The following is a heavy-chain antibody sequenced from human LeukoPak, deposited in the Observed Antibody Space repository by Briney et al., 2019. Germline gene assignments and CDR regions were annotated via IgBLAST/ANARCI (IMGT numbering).Heavy chain of an antibody. J-gene: IGHJ4*02. Sequence: SETLSLTCTVSGGSVSSGSYYWSWIRQPPGKGLEWIGYIYYSGSTNYNPSLKSRVTISVDTSKNQFSLKLSSVTAAGTAVYYCARDGGSGWFYYFDYWGQGTLVTVSS. CDR2: IYYSGST. V-gene: IGHV4-61*01. D-gene: IGHD6-19*01. CDR3: ARDGGSGWFYYFDY. CDR1: GGSVSSGSYY.